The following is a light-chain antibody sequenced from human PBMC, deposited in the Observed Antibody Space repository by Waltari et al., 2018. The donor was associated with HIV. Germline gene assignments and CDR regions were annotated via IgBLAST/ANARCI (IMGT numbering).Light chain of an antibody. Sequence: QSVLTPPPSASGTPGQRVTISCSGSSSNIGDNYVYWYQHLPGTAPKLLIYNNNRRPSGVPDRFSGSKSGTTASLAISGLQSEEEADYYCASWDGSLNGWVFGGGTKLTVL. CDR2: NNN. CDR1: SSNIGDNY. CDR3: ASWDGSLNGWV. V-gene: IGLV1-44*01. J-gene: IGLJ3*02.